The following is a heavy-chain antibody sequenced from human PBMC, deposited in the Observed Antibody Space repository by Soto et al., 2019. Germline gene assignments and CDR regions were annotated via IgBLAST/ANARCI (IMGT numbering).Heavy chain of an antibody. D-gene: IGHD6-13*01. V-gene: IGHV3-53*01. J-gene: IGHJ4*02. CDR1: GFTVSNNY. Sequence: DVQLEESGGGLIQPGGSLRLSCAVSGFTVSNNYMTWVRQAPGKGLEWVSLIYSSGGTKYADSVRGRFTISRDNSKNTLYLQMNSLKVEDTAVYYCARDPPGIAASGSYKWVQGTLVTVSS. CDR2: IYSSGGT. CDR3: ARDPPGIAASGSYK.